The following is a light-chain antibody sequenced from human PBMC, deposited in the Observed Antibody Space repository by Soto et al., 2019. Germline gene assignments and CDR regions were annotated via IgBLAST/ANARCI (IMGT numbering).Light chain of an antibody. CDR2: AAS. Sequence: DIQMTQSPSSLSASVGDRVTITCRASQSISNYLNWYQQKPGKAPKVLIYAASSLQSGVPSRFSGSGSGTDFTLTISSLQPEDFATYYCQQSYSTPRTFGQGTNVHIK. CDR3: QQSYSTPRT. CDR1: QSISNY. J-gene: IGKJ1*01. V-gene: IGKV1-39*01.